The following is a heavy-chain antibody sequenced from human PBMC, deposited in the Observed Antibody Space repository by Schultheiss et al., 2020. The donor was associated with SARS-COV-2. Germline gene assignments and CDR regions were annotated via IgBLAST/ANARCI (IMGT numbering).Heavy chain of an antibody. CDR2: ISSSSSYT. J-gene: IGHJ2*01. CDR1: GFTFSDYY. D-gene: IGHD3-22*01. CDR3: ARVPYYYDSSGYIPGYFDL. V-gene: IGHV3-11*06. Sequence: GESLKISCAASGFTFSDYYMSWIRQAPGKGLEWVSYISSSSSYTNYADSVKGRFTISRDNAKNSLYLQMNSLRAEDTAVYYCARVPYYYDSSGYIPGYFDLWGRGTLVTVSS.